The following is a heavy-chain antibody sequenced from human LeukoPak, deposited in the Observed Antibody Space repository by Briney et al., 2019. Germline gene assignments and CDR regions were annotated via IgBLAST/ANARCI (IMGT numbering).Heavy chain of an antibody. Sequence: GGSLRLSCAASRFTFSSYGMHWVRQAPGKGLEWVAFIRYDESNKYYADSVKGRFTISRDNVRKSLYLQMNSLRIEDTALYYCAKDRGGGSQLGDAYDVWGQGTMVSVSS. D-gene: IGHD5-24*01. CDR3: AKDRGGGSQLGDAYDV. V-gene: IGHV3-30*02. CDR2: IRYDESNK. CDR1: RFTFSSYG. J-gene: IGHJ3*01.